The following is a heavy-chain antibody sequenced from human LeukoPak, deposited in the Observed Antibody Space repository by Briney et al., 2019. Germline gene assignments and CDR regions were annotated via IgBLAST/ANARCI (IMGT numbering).Heavy chain of an antibody. CDR2: VNPHSGGT. CDR3: ARVSAYDSGSDY. D-gene: IGHD5-12*01. Sequence: ASVKVSCKASGYTFTGYFLHWVRQAPGQGLEWLGWVNPHSGGTNYAQEFQGRVTMTRDTSISTAYMELSRLTSDDTAVYYCARVSAYDSGSDYWGQGTLVIVSS. J-gene: IGHJ4*02. CDR1: GYTFTGYF. V-gene: IGHV1-2*02.